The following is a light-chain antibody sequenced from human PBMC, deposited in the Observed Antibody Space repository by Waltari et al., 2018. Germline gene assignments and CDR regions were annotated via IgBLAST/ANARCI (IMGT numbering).Light chain of an antibody. V-gene: IGKV1-5*03. J-gene: IGKJ1*01. Sequence: DIQMTQSPSTLSASVGDRVTITCRASQSISNWLAWYQQTPGKAPQLLIYKASNLASGVPSRFSGSGSETEFTLTISGLQPDDFATYYCQQYNAYWTFGQGTKVEVK. CDR2: KAS. CDR1: QSISNW. CDR3: QQYNAYWT.